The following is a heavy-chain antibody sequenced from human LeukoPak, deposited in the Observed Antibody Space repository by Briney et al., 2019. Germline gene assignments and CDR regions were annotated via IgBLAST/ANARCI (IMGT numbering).Heavy chain of an antibody. J-gene: IGHJ4*02. V-gene: IGHV3-33*06. CDR1: GFTFSSYG. CDR3: AKDSPSRTATTEVPVDY. CDR2: IWYDGSNK. Sequence: GGSLRLSCAASGFTFSSYGMHWVRQAPGKGLEWVAVIWYDGSNKYYADSVKGRFTISRDNSKNTLYLQMNSLRAEDTAVYYCAKDSPSRTATTEVPVDYWGQGTLVTVSS. D-gene: IGHD1/OR15-1a*01.